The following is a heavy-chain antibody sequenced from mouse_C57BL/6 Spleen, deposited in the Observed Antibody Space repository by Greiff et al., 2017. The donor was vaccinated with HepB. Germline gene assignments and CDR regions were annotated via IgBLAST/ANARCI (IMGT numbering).Heavy chain of an antibody. CDR3: ARSGGYDYDPLAY. D-gene: IGHD2-4*01. J-gene: IGHJ3*01. V-gene: IGHV1-82*01. CDR2: IYPGDGDT. CDR1: GYAFSSSW. Sequence: VQLQQSGPELVKPGASVKISCKASGYAFSSSWMNWVKQRPGKGLEWIGRIYPGDGDTNYNGKFKGKATLTADKSSSTAYMQLSSLTSEDSAVYFGARSGGYDYDPLAYWGQGTLVTVSA.